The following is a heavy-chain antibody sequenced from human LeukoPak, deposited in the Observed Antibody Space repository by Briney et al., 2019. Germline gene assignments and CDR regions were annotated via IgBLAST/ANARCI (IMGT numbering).Heavy chain of an antibody. D-gene: IGHD2-15*01. CDR1: GFIFSSYS. J-gene: IGHJ2*01. CDR2: ISSSSGTI. Sequence: GGSLRLSCVASGFIFSSYSMNWVRQAPGKGLEWVSYISSSSGTIYYADSVKGRFTISRDNAKNSLYLQMNSLRAEDTAVYYCARDNAAPYWYSDLWGRGTLVTVSS. CDR3: ARDNAAPYWYSDL. V-gene: IGHV3-48*01.